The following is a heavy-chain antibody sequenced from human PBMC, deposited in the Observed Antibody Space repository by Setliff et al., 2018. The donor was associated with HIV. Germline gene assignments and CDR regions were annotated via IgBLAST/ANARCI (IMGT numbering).Heavy chain of an antibody. CDR1: GFTFSDYY. CDR2: VRPYNADK. D-gene: IGHD3-3*01. Sequence: GASVKVSCKASGFTFSDYYMHWVRQAPGQGLEWMGWVRPYNADKNYAQKFQGRVTMPSDTSISTAYLVLNSVTAADTALYYCARQKYWSGYYGEGYYYYMDVWGKGTTVTVSS. V-gene: IGHV1-2*02. J-gene: IGHJ6*03. CDR3: ARQKYWSGYYGEGYYYYMDV.